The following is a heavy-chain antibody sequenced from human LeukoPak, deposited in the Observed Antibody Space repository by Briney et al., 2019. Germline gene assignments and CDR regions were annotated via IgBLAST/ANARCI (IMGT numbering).Heavy chain of an antibody. V-gene: IGHV3-20*04. J-gene: IGHJ4*02. D-gene: IGHD2-2*01. CDR3: VVPAAISPGY. CDR1: GFTFDDYG. Sequence: HGGSLRLSCAASGFTFDDYGMSRVRQAPGKALEWVSGINWNGGSTGYADSVKGRFTISRDNAKNSLYLQMNSLRAEDTALYYCVVPAAISPGYWGQGTLVTVSS. CDR2: INWNGGST.